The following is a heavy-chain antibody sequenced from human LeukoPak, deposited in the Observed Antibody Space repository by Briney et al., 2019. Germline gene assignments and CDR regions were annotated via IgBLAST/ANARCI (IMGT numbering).Heavy chain of an antibody. Sequence: SETLSLTCAVYGGSFSGYYWSWIRQPPGKGLEWIGEINHSGSTNYNPSLKSRVTISVDTSKNQFSLKLSSVTAADTAVYYCARTGVIEYYFDYWGQGTLVTVSS. CDR3: ARTGVIEYYFDY. CDR1: GGSFSGYY. CDR2: INHSGST. D-gene: IGHD3-10*01. J-gene: IGHJ4*02. V-gene: IGHV4-34*01.